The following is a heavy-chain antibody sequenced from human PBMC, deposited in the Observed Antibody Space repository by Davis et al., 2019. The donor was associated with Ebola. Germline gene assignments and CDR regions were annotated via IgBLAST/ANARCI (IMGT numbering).Heavy chain of an antibody. V-gene: IGHV1-18*01. CDR3: ARDFKVVVPAAYYGMDV. CDR2: ISAYNGNT. J-gene: IGHJ6*02. CDR1: GYTFTSYG. D-gene: IGHD2-2*01. Sequence: ASVKVSCKASGYTFTSYGVSWVRQAPGQGLEWMGWISAYNGNTNYAQKLQGRVTMTTDTSTSTAYMELRSLRSDDTAVYYCARDFKVVVPAAYYGMDVWGQGTTVTVSS.